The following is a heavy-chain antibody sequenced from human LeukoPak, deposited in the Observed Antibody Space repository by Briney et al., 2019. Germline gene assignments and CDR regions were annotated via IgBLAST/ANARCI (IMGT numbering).Heavy chain of an antibody. D-gene: IGHD1-26*01. CDR2: IYSGGST. V-gene: IGHV3-53*01. J-gene: IGHJ4*02. Sequence: HPGGSLRLSCAASGFTVSSNYMSWVRQAPGKGLEWVSVIYSGGSTYYADSVKGRFTISRDNSKNTLYLQMNSLRAEDTAVYYCARDRRLQWEPYFDYWGQGTLVTVSS. CDR3: ARDRRLQWEPYFDY. CDR1: GFTVSSNY.